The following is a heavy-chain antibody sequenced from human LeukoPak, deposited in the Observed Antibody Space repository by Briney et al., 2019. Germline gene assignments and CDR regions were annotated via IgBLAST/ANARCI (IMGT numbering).Heavy chain of an antibody. D-gene: IGHD2-15*01. CDR2: IIPIFGTA. CDR3: ASGRRIIGQYYYYYYMDV. Sequence: SVKVSCKASGGTFSSYAISWVRQAPGQGLEWMGGIIPIFGTANYAQKYQGRVTITTDESTSTAYMELSSLRSEDTAVYYCASGRRIIGQYYYYYYMDVWGKGTTVTVSS. V-gene: IGHV1-69*05. J-gene: IGHJ6*03. CDR1: GGTFSSYA.